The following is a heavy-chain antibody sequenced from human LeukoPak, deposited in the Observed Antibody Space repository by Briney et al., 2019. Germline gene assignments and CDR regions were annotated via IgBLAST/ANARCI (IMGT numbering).Heavy chain of an antibody. CDR2: ISYDGSNK. CDR3: ARAAERYFDWLVMGDAFDI. Sequence: GRSLRLSCAASGFTFSSYAMHWVRQAPGKGLEWVAVISYDGSNKYYADSVKGRFTISRDNSKNTLYLQMNSLRAEDTAVYYCARAAERYFDWLVMGDAFDIWGQGTMVTVSS. J-gene: IGHJ3*02. CDR1: GFTFSSYA. V-gene: IGHV3-30*04. D-gene: IGHD3-9*01.